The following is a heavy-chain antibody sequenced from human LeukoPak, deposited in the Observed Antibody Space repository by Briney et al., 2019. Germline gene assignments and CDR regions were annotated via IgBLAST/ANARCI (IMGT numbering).Heavy chain of an antibody. D-gene: IGHD2-2*01. J-gene: IGHJ6*03. CDR3: ARASSPYCSSTSCYPNYYYYYYMDV. V-gene: IGHV1-18*01. Sequence: ASVKVSCKASGYTFTSYGISWVRQAPGQGLEWMGWISAYNGNTNYAQKLQGRVTMTTDTSTSTAYMELSSLRSEDTAVYYCARASSPYCSSTSCYPNYYYYYYMDVWGKGTTVTVSS. CDR1: GYTFTSYG. CDR2: ISAYNGNT.